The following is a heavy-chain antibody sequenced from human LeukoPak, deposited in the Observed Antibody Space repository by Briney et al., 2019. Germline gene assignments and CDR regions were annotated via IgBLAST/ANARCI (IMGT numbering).Heavy chain of an antibody. CDR3: AKASSGSSSRPVDY. CDR2: ISGDGGSA. CDR1: GFTVHDYA. J-gene: IGHJ4*02. D-gene: IGHD3-10*01. Sequence: GGSLRLSCVASGFTVHDYAMSWVRQVPGKGLEWVSLISGDGGSASYAGSVKGRFTISRDNSKSSLYLQMNSLRTEDTAFYYCAKASSGSSSRPVDYWGQGTLVTVSS. V-gene: IGHV3-43*02.